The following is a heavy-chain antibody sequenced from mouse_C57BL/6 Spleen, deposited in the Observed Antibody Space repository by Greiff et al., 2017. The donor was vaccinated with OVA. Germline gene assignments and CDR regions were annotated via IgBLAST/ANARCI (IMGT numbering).Heavy chain of an antibody. J-gene: IGHJ3*01. CDR2: ISDGGSYT. Sequence: DVKLVESGGGLVKPGGSLKLSCAASGFTFSSYAMSWVRQTPEKRLEWVATISDGGSYTYYPDNVKGRFTISRDNAKNNLYLQMSHLKSEDTAMYYCAREGPYSSKVFAYWGQGTLVTVSA. V-gene: IGHV5-4*01. CDR1: GFTFSSYA. CDR3: AREGPYSSKVFAY. D-gene: IGHD2-5*01.